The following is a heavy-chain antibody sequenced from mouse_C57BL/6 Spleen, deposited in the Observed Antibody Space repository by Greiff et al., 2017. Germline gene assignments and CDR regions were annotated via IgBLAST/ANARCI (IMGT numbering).Heavy chain of an antibody. Sequence: VKLVESGPELVKPGASVKISCKASGYAFSSSWMNWVKQRPGKGLEWIGRIYPGDGDTNYNGKFKGKATLTADKSSSTAYMQLSSLTSEDSAVYFGAREGGGYDGDWYFDVWGTGTTVTVSS. CDR1: GYAFSSSW. CDR3: AREGGGYDGDWYFDV. D-gene: IGHD2-2*01. CDR2: IYPGDGDT. V-gene: IGHV1-82*01. J-gene: IGHJ1*03.